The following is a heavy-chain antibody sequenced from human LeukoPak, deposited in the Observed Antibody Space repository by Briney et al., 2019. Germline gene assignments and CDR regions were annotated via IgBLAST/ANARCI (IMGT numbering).Heavy chain of an antibody. V-gene: IGHV4-34*01. CDR2: INHSGST. J-gene: IGHJ6*02. D-gene: IGHD3-9*01. Sequence: SETLSLTCAVYGGSFSGYYWSWIRQPPGKGLEWIGEINHSGSTNYNPSLKSRVTISVDMSKNQFSLKLSSVTAADTAVYYCARGQASSVGLRYFDWLPGGSRGPWDYYGMDVWGQGTTVTVSS. CDR1: GGSFSGYY. CDR3: ARGQASSVGLRYFDWLPGGSRGPWDYYGMDV.